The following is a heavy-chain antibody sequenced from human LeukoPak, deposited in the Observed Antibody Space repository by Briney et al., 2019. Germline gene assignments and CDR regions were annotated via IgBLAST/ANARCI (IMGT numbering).Heavy chain of an antibody. CDR3: ARGIAAAGVYYYGMDV. Sequence: TLSLTCTVSGGSISSGGYYWSWIRQHPGKGLEWSGYIYYSGSTYYNPSLKSRVTISVDTSKNQFSLKLSSVTAADTAVYYCARGIAAAGVYYYGMDVWGQGTTVTVSS. J-gene: IGHJ6*02. V-gene: IGHV4-31*03. D-gene: IGHD6-13*01. CDR2: IYYSGST. CDR1: GGSISSGGYY.